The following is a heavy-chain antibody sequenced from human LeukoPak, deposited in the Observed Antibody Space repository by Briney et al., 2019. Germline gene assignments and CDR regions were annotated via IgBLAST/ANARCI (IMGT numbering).Heavy chain of an antibody. CDR1: GGSISSYY. CDR3: ARSGMVANFDY. CDR2: IYYSGST. D-gene: IGHD5-12*01. J-gene: IGHJ4*02. Sequence: SETLSLTCTVSGGSISSYYWSWVRQPPGKGLEWIGYIYYSGSTNYNPSLKSRATISVDTSKNQFSLKLSSVTAADTAVYYCARSGMVANFDYWGQGTLVTVSS. V-gene: IGHV4-59*01.